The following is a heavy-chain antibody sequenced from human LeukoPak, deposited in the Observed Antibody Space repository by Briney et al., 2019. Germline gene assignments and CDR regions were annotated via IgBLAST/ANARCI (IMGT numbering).Heavy chain of an antibody. CDR3: ARKSRGSSWYDYYYMDV. CDR2: IYYSGST. CDR1: GGSISRFY. J-gene: IGHJ6*03. V-gene: IGHV4-59*01. D-gene: IGHD6-13*01. Sequence: SETLSLTCTVSGGSISRFYWSWIRQPPGKGLEWIGYIYYSGSTNYNPSLKSRVTISVDTSKNQYSLKLSSVTAADTAVYYCARKSRGSSWYDYYYMDVWGKGTTVTVSS.